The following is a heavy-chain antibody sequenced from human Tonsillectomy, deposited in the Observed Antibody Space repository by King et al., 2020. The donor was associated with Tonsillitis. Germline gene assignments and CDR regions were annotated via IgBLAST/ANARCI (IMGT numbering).Heavy chain of an antibody. J-gene: IGHJ6*02. Sequence: VQLQQSGPGLVKRSQTLSLTCAISGDSVSSNSAAWNWIRQSPSRGLEWLGRTYYRSKWYNDYAVSVKSRITINPDTSNDQFSLQLNSVTPEDTAVYYCARDSAKYSRTPSDYYYGMDVSGQGTTVTVSS. CDR3: ARDSAKYSRTPSDYYYGMDV. D-gene: IGHD6-6*01. CDR1: GDSVSSNSAA. V-gene: IGHV6-1*01. CDR2: TYYRSKWYN.